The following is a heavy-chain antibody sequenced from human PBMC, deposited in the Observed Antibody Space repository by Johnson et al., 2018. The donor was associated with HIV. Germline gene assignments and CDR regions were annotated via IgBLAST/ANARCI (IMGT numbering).Heavy chain of an antibody. V-gene: IGHV3-30*03. CDR3: AGALSDWGHDAVDI. CDR2: ILYDGSNK. Sequence: QVQLVESGGGLVQPGGSLRLSCAASGFTFSSYGMHWVRQAPGKGLEWVAVILYDGSNKYYADSVKGRFTISRDNSKNTLYLQMGSLRGEDKDVYYCAGALSDWGHDAVDIWGQGTMVTVSS. D-gene: IGHD7-27*01. CDR1: GFTFSSYG. J-gene: IGHJ3*02.